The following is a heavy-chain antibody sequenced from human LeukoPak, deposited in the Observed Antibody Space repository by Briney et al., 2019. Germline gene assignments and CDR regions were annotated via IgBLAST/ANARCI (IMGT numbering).Heavy chain of an antibody. V-gene: IGHV4-59*01. Sequence: PSETLSLTCTVSGGSISSYYWSWIRQPPGKGLEWIGYIYYSGSTNYNPSLKSRVTISVDTSKNQFSLKLSSVTAADTAVYYCARNGQWHAFDIRGQGTMVTVSS. CDR2: IYYSGST. CDR1: GGSISSYY. D-gene: IGHD6-19*01. CDR3: ARNGQWHAFDI. J-gene: IGHJ3*02.